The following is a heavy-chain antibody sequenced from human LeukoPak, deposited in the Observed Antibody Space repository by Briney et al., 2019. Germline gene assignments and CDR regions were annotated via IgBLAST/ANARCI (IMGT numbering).Heavy chain of an antibody. Sequence: SETLSLTCSVSGGSISSDSYYWSWIRQHPGKGLEWIGYIYYSGSTYYNPSLKSRVIISIDTSKNRFSLNLSSVTAADTAVYYCAQSTTGYYFDYWGQGTLVTVSS. J-gene: IGHJ4*02. D-gene: IGHD1-14*01. CDR3: AQSTTGYYFDY. CDR1: GGSISSDSYY. CDR2: IYYSGST. V-gene: IGHV4-31*03.